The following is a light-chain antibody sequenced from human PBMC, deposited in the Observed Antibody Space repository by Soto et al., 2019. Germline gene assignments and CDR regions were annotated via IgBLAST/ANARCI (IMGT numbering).Light chain of an antibody. CDR2: SNN. V-gene: IGLV1-44*01. J-gene: IGLJ1*01. CDR1: SSNIGSNT. CDR3: AAWDDSLNGYV. Sequence: QSALTQPPSASGTPGQRVTISCSGSSSNIGSNTVNWYQQLPGTAPKLLIYSNNQRPSGVPDRFSGPKPRPSASLAIGGLQSEDEADYYCAAWDDSLNGYVFGIGTKVTVL.